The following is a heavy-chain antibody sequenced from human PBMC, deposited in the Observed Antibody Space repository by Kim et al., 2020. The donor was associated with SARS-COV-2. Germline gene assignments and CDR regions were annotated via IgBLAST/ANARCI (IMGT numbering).Heavy chain of an antibody. V-gene: IGHV1-2*02. CDR2: INPNRERK. CDR1: GYTFTSYY. D-gene: IGHD3-3*01. J-gene: IGHJ4*02. Sequence: ASVKVSCKASGYTFTSYYRHWVRHAPGQGLEMMGSINPNRERKTNAQKLHGRVTMTRDTSISTAYMELSRLRSDDTAVYYCARDPRSYYDFWSGYLFDYWGQGTLVTVSS. CDR3: ARDPRSYYDFWSGYLFDY.